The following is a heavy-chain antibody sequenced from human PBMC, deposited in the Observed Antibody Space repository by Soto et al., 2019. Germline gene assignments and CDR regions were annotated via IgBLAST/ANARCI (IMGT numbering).Heavy chain of an antibody. Sequence: SETLSLTCTVSGGSISSSSYYWGWIRQPPGKGLEWIGSIYYSGSTYYNPSLKSRVTISVDTSKNQFSLKLSSVTAADTAVYYCAGPYQTAFDIWGQGTMVTVSS. V-gene: IGHV4-39*01. D-gene: IGHD2-2*01. CDR1: GGSISSSSYY. J-gene: IGHJ3*02. CDR2: IYYSGST. CDR3: AGPYQTAFDI.